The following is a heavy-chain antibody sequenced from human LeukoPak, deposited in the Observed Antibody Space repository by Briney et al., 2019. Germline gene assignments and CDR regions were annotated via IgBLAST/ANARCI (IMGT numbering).Heavy chain of an antibody. CDR3: ARGRAGTPSSPFDL. CDR1: GGSFSGYY. Sequence: LETLSLTCAVYGGSFSGYYWSWIRQPPGKGLEWIGEINHSGSTNYNPSLKSRVTISVDTSKNQFSLKLSSVTAADTAVYYCARGRAGTPSSPFDLWGRGTLVTVSS. V-gene: IGHV4-34*01. CDR2: INHSGST. J-gene: IGHJ2*01.